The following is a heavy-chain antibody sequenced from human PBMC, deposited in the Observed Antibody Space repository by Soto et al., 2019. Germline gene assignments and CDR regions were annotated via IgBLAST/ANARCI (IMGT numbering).Heavy chain of an antibody. CDR1: GFTLSSYA. CDR2: ISGSGGST. J-gene: IGHJ5*02. D-gene: IGHD6-13*01. Sequence: GSLRLSCAASGFTLSSYAMSWVRQAPGKGLEWVSGISGSGGSTYYADSVKGRFTISRDNSKNTLYLQMNSLRAEDTAVYYCARDLAAGLRHWFDPWGQGTLVTVSS. CDR3: ARDLAAGLRHWFDP. V-gene: IGHV3-23*01.